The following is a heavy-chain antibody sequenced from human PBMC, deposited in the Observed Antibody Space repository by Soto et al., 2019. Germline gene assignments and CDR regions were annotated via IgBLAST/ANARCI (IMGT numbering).Heavy chain of an antibody. Sequence: ASVKVSCKASGYTFTGYAMHWVRQAPGQRLEWMGWINAGNGNTKYSQKFKGRVTITRDTSASTAYMELSSLRSEDTAVYYCAREYNSGWANGFDPWGQGSLVTVSS. CDR3: AREYNSGWANGFDP. V-gene: IGHV1-3*01. CDR1: GYTFTGYA. D-gene: IGHD6-19*01. CDR2: INAGNGNT. J-gene: IGHJ5*02.